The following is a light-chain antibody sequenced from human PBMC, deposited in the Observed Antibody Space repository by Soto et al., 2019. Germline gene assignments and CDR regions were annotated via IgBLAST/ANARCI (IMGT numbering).Light chain of an antibody. CDR1: QSVSSY. J-gene: IGKJ5*01. Sequence: EIVLTQSPATLSLSPGERATLSCRASQSVSSYSIWYQQKPGQAPRLLIYDASNRATGIPARFSGSGSGTDFTLTISNLEPEDSAVYYCQQRSKWPITFGQGTRLDIK. V-gene: IGKV3-11*01. CDR2: DAS. CDR3: QQRSKWPIT.